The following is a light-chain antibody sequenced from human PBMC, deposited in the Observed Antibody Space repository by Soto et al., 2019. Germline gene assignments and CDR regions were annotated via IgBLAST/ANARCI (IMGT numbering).Light chain of an antibody. CDR2: DVS. CDR1: SSDVGTHSF. J-gene: IGLJ2*01. Sequence: QSALTQPASVSGSPGQSIAISCTGISSDVGTHSFVSWYQHHPGKAPKLMIYDVSNRPSGVSSRFSGSKSDNTASLTISGLQAEDEADYYCSSYTSSTVVFGGGTKLTVL. V-gene: IGLV2-14*03. CDR3: SSYTSSTVV.